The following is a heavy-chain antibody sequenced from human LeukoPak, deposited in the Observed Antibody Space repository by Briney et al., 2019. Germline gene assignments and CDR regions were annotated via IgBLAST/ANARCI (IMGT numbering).Heavy chain of an antibody. Sequence: PGRSLRLSCAASGFTFSSYAMSWVRQAPGKGLEWVSAISGSGGSTYYADSVKGRFIISRDNSKNTLYLQLNSLRLEDTAVYYCTLTTFGVVYYFDYWGQGTLVTVSS. V-gene: IGHV3-23*01. J-gene: IGHJ4*02. D-gene: IGHD1/OR15-1a*01. CDR2: ISGSGGST. CDR3: TLTTFGVVYYFDY. CDR1: GFTFSSYA.